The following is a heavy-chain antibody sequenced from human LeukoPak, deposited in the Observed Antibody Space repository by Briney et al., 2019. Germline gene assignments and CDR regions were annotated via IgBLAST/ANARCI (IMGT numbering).Heavy chain of an antibody. CDR1: GGSISSYY. CDR3: ARGPAAAGSDY. D-gene: IGHD6-13*01. V-gene: IGHV4-59*01. CDR2: IYYSGST. J-gene: IGHJ4*02. Sequence: TSETLSLTCTVSGGSISSYYWSWIRQPPGKGLEWIGYIYYSGSTNYNPSLKSRVTISVDTSKNQFSLKLSSVTAADTAVYYCARGPAAAGSDYWGQGTLVTVSP.